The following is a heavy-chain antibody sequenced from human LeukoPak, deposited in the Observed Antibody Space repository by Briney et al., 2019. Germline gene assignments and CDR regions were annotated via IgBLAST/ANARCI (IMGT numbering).Heavy chain of an antibody. Sequence: PSETLSLTCTVSGGSISSYYWSWIRQPPGKGLEWVSSISGSGGSTYFADSVKVRFTFSRDNSQNTLFLQMNSLRAEDTAVYYCAQDHTTNNLGDDYWGQGTLVTVSS. CDR2: ISGSGGST. CDR1: GGSISSYY. CDR3: AQDHTTNNLGDDY. J-gene: IGHJ4*02. V-gene: IGHV3-23*01. D-gene: IGHD3-16*01.